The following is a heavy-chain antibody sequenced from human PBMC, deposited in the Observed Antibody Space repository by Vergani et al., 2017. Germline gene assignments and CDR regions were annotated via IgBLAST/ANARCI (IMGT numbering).Heavy chain of an antibody. J-gene: IGHJ4*02. V-gene: IGHV1-69*18. D-gene: IGHD6-19*01. CDR2: IIPIFGTA. Sequence: QVQLVQSGAEVKKPGSSVKVSCKASGGTFSSYAISWVRQAPGRGLEWIGRIIPIFGTANYAQKFQGRVTMTSDESTSTAYMELSSLRSEDTAVYYCARVGSSGCFDYWGQGTLVTVSS. CDR1: GGTFSSYA. CDR3: ARVGSSGCFDY.